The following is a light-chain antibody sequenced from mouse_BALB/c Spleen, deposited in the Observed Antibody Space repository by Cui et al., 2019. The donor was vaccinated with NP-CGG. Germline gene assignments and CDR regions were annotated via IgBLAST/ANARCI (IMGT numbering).Light chain of an antibody. CDR3: SLWYSNHWV. Sequence: QAVVTQKSALTTSPGETVTLTSRSSTGAVTTSHYANWVQEKPDHLFTGLIGGTNNRVPGVPARFSGSLIGDKAALTIKGAQTEDEAIYFCSLWYSNHWVFGGGTKLTVL. V-gene: IGLV1*01. CDR2: GTN. J-gene: IGLJ1*01. CDR1: TGAVTTSHY.